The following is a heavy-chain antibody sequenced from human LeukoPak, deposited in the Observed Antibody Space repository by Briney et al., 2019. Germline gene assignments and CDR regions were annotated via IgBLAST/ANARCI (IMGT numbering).Heavy chain of an antibody. CDR1: GGSFSGYY. V-gene: IGHV4-34*01. Sequence: KPSETLSLTCAAYGGSFSGYYWSWIRQPPGKGLEWIGEINHSGSTNYNPSLKSRVTISVDTSKNQFSLKLSSVTAADTAVYYCARHEAEMATILGVYWGQGTLVTVSS. CDR2: INHSGST. J-gene: IGHJ4*02. D-gene: IGHD5-24*01. CDR3: ARHEAEMATILGVY.